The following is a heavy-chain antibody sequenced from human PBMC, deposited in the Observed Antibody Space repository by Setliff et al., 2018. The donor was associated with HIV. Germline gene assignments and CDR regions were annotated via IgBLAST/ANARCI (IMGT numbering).Heavy chain of an antibody. J-gene: IGHJ6*03. Sequence: PGGSLRLSCAASGFTFNSYAMSWVRQAPGKGLEWVSYISSSSSTIYYADSVKGRFTISRDNAKNSLYLQMNSLRAEDTAVYYCARDSGGWYPTGDYYYYYMDVWGKGTTVTVSS. CDR2: ISSSSSTI. CDR1: GFTFNSYA. CDR3: ARDSGGWYPTGDYYYYYMDV. D-gene: IGHD6-19*01. V-gene: IGHV3-48*01.